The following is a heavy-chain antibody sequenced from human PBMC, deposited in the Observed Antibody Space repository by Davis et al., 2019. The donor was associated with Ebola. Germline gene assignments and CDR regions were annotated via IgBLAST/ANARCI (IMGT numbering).Heavy chain of an antibody. V-gene: IGHV4-39*01. J-gene: IGHJ4*02. CDR2: NSGST. CDR1: GGSISSSSYY. D-gene: IGHD5-24*01. CDR3: ARLTLWLQWLSGKFYFDY. Sequence: MPSETLSLTCTVSGGSISSSSYYWGWIRQPPGKGLEWIGSNSGSTYYNPSLKSRVTISVDTSKNQFSLKLSSVTAADTAVYYCARLTLWLQWLSGKFYFDYWGQGTLVTVSS.